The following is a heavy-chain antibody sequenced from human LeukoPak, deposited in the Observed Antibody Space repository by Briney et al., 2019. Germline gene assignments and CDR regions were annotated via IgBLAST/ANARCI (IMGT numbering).Heavy chain of an antibody. D-gene: IGHD4-17*01. CDR3: TRGPVTTEFDY. J-gene: IGHJ4*02. V-gene: IGHV3-53*01. CDR2: IYSGGST. Sequence: GGSLRLSCAASGFTVSSNYMSWVRQAPGKGLEWVSVIYSGGSTYYADSVKGRFTISRDNSKNTLYHQMNSLRAEDTAVYYCTRGPVTTEFDYWGQGTLVTVSS. CDR1: GFTVSSNY.